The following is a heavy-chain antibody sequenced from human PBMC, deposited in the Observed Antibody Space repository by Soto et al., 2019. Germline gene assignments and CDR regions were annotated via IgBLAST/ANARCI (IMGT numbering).Heavy chain of an antibody. D-gene: IGHD7-27*01. Sequence: EVQLLESGGGLVQPGGSLRLSCAASGFTFSNFAMSWVRRAPGRGLEWGSAIGGTRGSTYYADSVKGRFTISRDNSKNTVSLQMNSLRGEDTAVYYCAKRRGDGYFDLWGPGTLVTVSS. CDR2: IGGTRGST. V-gene: IGHV3-23*01. CDR1: GFTFSNFA. J-gene: IGHJ2*01. CDR3: AKRRGDGYFDL.